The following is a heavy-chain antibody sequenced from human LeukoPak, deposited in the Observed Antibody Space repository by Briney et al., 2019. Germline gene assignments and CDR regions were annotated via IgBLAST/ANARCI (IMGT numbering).Heavy chain of an antibody. D-gene: IGHD3-9*01. CDR1: GGSISSYY. CDR3: ARLHETGLFFDY. CDR2: IYYSGST. V-gene: IGHV4-59*08. J-gene: IGHJ4*02. Sequence: SETLSLTCTVSGGSISSYYWTWIRQPQGKGPEWSGYIYYSGSTNYNPSLKSRVTMSVDTSKNHFSLMLSSVTAADTAVYYCARLHETGLFFDYWGQGTLVTVSS.